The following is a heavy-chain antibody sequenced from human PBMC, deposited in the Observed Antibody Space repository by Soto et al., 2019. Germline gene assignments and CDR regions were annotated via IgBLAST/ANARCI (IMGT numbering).Heavy chain of an antibody. J-gene: IGHJ4*02. V-gene: IGHV1-18*04. D-gene: IGHD3-9*01. CDR1: GYSFTSYG. CDR3: ARDAELRYFDWLLRPGFDY. Sequence: ASVKVSCKASGYSFTSYGISWVRQAPGQRLEWMGWISAYNGNTNYAQKLQGRVTMTTDTSTSTAYMQMRSLRSDDTAVYYCARDAELRYFDWLLRPGFDYWRRGTLVTVSS. CDR2: ISAYNGNT.